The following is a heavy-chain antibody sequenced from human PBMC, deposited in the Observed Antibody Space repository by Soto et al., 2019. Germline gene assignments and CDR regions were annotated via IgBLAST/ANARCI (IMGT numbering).Heavy chain of an antibody. J-gene: IGHJ6*03. CDR3: ASGGGDFDDFWSGYYSPCYYYYYMDV. Sequence: SETLSLTCTVSGGSISSYYWSWIRQPPGKGLEWIGYIYYSGSTNYNPSLKSRVTISVDTSKNQFSLKLSSVTAADTAVYYCASGGGDFDDFWSGYYSPCYYYYYMDVWGKGTTVTVSS. CDR2: IYYSGST. D-gene: IGHD3-3*01. CDR1: GGSISSYY. V-gene: IGHV4-59*01.